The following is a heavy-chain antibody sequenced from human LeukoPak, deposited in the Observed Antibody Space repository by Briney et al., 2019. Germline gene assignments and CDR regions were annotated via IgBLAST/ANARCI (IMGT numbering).Heavy chain of an antibody. D-gene: IGHD3-22*01. Sequence: SETLSLTSTVSGGSISGYFWTWIRQPPGKGLEWIGYTYYSGNTNCNPSLKSRVTISVDTSKNQFSLKVSSVTAADTAVYYCARVFHDSSGYPFDYWGQGTLVTVSS. CDR1: GGSISGYF. J-gene: IGHJ4*02. CDR2: TYYSGNT. CDR3: ARVFHDSSGYPFDY. V-gene: IGHV4-59*01.